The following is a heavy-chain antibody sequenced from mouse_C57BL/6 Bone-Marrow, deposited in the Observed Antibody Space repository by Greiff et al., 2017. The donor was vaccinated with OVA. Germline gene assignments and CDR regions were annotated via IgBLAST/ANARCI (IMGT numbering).Heavy chain of an antibody. J-gene: IGHJ4*01. CDR1: GFTFSDYG. Sequence: EVQLVESGGGLVKPGGSLKLSCAASGFTFSDYGMHWVRQAPEKGLEWVAYISSGSSTIYYADTVKGRFTISRDNAKNTLFLQMTSLRSEDTAMYYCARGRYARPPYAMDYWGQGTSVTVSS. CDR2: ISSGSSTI. D-gene: IGHD1-1*01. CDR3: ARGRYARPPYAMDY. V-gene: IGHV5-17*01.